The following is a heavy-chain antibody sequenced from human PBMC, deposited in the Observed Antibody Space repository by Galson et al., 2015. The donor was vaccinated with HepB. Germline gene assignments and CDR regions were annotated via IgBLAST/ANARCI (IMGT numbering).Heavy chain of an antibody. V-gene: IGHV3-23*01. CDR2: ISGSGGST. D-gene: IGHD6-19*01. CDR1: GFTFSSYA. J-gene: IGHJ4*02. Sequence: SLRLSCAASGFTFSSYAMSWVRQAPGKGLEWVSTISGSGGSTFYADSVKGRFTISRDNSKNTLYLQMKSLRAEDTAEYYCAKSRTLKQWLVAPNDCWGQGTLVTVSS. CDR3: AKSRTLKQWLVAPNDC.